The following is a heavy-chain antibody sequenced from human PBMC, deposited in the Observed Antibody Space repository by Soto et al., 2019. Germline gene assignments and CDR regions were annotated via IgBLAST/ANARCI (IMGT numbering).Heavy chain of an antibody. D-gene: IGHD3-3*01. CDR3: ARAFWSGYYFHYHFDY. Sequence: GASVKVSCKASGYTFTSYAMHWVRQAPGQRLEWMGWINAGNGNTKYSQKFQGRVTITRDTSASTAYMELSSLRSEDTAVYYCARAFWSGYYFHYHFDYWGQGTLVTSPQ. V-gene: IGHV1-3*01. CDR2: INAGNGNT. CDR1: GYTFTSYA. J-gene: IGHJ4*02.